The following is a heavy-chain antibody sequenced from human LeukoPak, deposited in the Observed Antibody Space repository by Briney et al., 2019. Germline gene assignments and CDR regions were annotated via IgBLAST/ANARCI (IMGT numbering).Heavy chain of an antibody. CDR3: ARASVSWDTGYYHYYYMDV. CDR2: IIPIFGTA. J-gene: IGHJ6*03. D-gene: IGHD5-18*01. Sequence: GASVKVSCKASGGTFSSYAISWVRQAPGQGLEWMGGIIPIFGTANYAQKFQGRVTITADKSTSTAYMELSSLRSEDTAVYYCARASVSWDTGYYHYYYMDVWGKGTTVTVSS. CDR1: GGTFSSYA. V-gene: IGHV1-69*06.